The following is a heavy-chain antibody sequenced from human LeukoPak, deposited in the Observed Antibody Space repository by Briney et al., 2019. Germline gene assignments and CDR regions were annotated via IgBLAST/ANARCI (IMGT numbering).Heavy chain of an antibody. Sequence: SETLSLTCTVSGGSISGYYWSWVRQAQGKGLEWVGSIYHSGITCNNPSLKSRVTISVKTSKNQYYLRLRSEKAAEPAAYYCARDSSRDHSSGWYLGKGGIDYWGQGTLVTVSS. V-gene: IGHV4-59*01. CDR3: ARDSSRDHSSGWYLGKGGIDY. CDR2: IYHSGIT. D-gene: IGHD6-19*01. J-gene: IGHJ4*02. CDR1: GGSISGYY.